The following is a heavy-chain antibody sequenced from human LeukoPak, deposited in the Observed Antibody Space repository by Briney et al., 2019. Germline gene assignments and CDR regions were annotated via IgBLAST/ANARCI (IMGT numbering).Heavy chain of an antibody. V-gene: IGHV4-59*01. D-gene: IGHD6-6*01. Sequence: SETLSLTCTVSGGSISSYYWSWIRQPPGKGLEWIGYIYYSGSTNYNPSLKSRVTISVDTSKNQFSLKLSSVTAADTAVYYCAXGSSSSPFDYWGQGTLVTVSS. CDR3: AXGSSSSPFDY. CDR1: GGSISSYY. CDR2: IYYSGST. J-gene: IGHJ4*02.